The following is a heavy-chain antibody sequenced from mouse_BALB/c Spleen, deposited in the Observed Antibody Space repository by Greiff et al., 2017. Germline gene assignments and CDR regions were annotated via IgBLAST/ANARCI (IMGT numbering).Heavy chain of an antibody. Sequence: EVKLLESGPGLVKPSQSLSLTCSVTGYSITSCYYWYWIRQFPGNKLEWMGYISYDGSNNYNPSLKNRIPITRDTSKNQFFLKLNSVTTEDTATYYCAREEYGNYNFDYWGQGTTLTVSS. J-gene: IGHJ2*01. CDR3: AREEYGNYNFDY. CDR1: GYSITSCYY. D-gene: IGHD2-10*02. CDR2: ISYDGSN. V-gene: IGHV3-6*02.